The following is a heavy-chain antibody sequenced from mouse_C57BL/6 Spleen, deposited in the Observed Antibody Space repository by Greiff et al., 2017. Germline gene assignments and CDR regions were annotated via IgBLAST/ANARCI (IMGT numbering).Heavy chain of an antibody. CDR3: ARRGDYDVAMDY. CDR1: GYSITSGYD. D-gene: IGHD2-4*01. J-gene: IGHJ4*01. Sequence: EVKLQESGPGMVKPSQSLSLTCTVPGYSITSGYDWHWIRHFPGNKLEWMGYLSYSGSTNYNPSLKSRISITHDTSKNHFFLKLNSVTTEDTATYYCARRGDYDVAMDYWGQGTSVTVSS. V-gene: IGHV3-1*01. CDR2: LSYSGST.